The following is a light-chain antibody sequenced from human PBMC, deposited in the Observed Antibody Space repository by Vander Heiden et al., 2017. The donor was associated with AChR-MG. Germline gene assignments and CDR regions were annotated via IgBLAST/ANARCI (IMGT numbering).Light chain of an antibody. CDR3: MQALQTPPYT. CDR2: LGS. V-gene: IGKV2-28*01. CDR1: QSLLHRNGYNY. Sequence: DILMTQSPVSLPVTPGEPASISCRSSQSLLHRNGYNYLDWYLQKPGQSPQLLIYLGSNRASGVPDRFSGSGSGTDFTLKISRVEAEDVGVYYCMQALQTPPYTFGQGTKLEIK. J-gene: IGKJ2*01.